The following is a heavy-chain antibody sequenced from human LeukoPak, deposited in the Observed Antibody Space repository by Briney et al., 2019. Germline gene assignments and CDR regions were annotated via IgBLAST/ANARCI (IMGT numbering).Heavy chain of an antibody. D-gene: IGHD2-2*01. J-gene: IGHJ4*02. V-gene: IGHV4-39*07. CDR2: IYYSGST. CDR1: GGSISSSSYY. Sequence: SETLSLTCTVSGGSISSSSYYWGWIRQPPGKGLEWIGSIYYSGSTYYNPSLKSRVTISVDTSKNQFSLKLSSVTAAGTAVYYCATPLPAAISHWGQGTLVTVSS. CDR3: ATPLPAAISH.